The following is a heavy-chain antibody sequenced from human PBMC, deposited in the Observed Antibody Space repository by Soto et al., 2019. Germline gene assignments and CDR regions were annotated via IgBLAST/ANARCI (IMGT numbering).Heavy chain of an antibody. V-gene: IGHV4-4*07. Sequence: QLQLQESGPGQVRPSETLSPTCIVSGVSVRSYTWSWVRQPANKGLEWIGRVFSSVSATYNPSLKSRVTITMDTPENRISLKLDSVTAADAGVYYCARDGMTTGDTWGPGTAVTVSS. CDR2: VFSSVSA. D-gene: IGHD2-21*02. J-gene: IGHJ4*02. CDR1: GVSVRSYT. CDR3: ARDGMTTGDT.